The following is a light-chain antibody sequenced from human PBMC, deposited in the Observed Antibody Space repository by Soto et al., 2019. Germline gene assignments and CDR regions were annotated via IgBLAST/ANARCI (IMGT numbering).Light chain of an antibody. J-gene: IGKJ2*01. CDR3: QQYDKWPYT. CDR1: QSVSNN. V-gene: IGKV3-15*01. CDR2: GAS. Sequence: EIVMTHSPATLSVSPGERATLSCRASQSVSNNLAWYQQKPGQAPSLLIYGASTRATAIPDRFSGSGSGIDFTRTISSLQSEDFAVYFCQQYDKWPYTFGQWPMLAMK.